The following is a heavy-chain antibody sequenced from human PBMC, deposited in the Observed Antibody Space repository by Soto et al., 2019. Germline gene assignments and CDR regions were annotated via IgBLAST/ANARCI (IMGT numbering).Heavy chain of an antibody. CDR1: GYSFTNFH. V-gene: IGHV1-46*01. CDR3: SKDLFRHRNYDFLTGYYQITDY. Sequence: ASVKVSCKASGYSFTNFHIHWVRQAPGQGLEWMGMIDPSGGITRDAQRLQGRVTITRDMSTSTAYMELSSLRSEDMGVYYCSKDLFRHRNYDFLTGYYQITDYWGQGTLVTVSS. D-gene: IGHD3-9*01. J-gene: IGHJ4*02. CDR2: IDPSGGIT.